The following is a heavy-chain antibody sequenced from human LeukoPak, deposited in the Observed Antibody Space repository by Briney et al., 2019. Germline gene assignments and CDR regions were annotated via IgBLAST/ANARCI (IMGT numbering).Heavy chain of an antibody. CDR3: ARGSPYHH. V-gene: IGHV4-39*01. CDR1: GGSISSSSYY. D-gene: IGHD2-2*01. Sequence: SETLSLTCTVSGGSISSSSYYWGWIRQPPGKGLEYIGSISYSGGAYYNPSLRSRVTMSVDTSKNQFSLKLSSVTAADTAVYYCARGSPYHHWGQGTLVTVSS. CDR2: ISYSGGA. J-gene: IGHJ4*02.